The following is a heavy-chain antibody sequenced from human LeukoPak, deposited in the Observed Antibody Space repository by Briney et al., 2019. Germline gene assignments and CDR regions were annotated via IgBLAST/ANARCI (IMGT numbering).Heavy chain of an antibody. CDR1: GYTFTSCG. Sequence: ASVKVSCKASGYTFTSCGISWVRQAPGQGLEWMGWISAYNGNTNYAQKLQGRVTMTTDTSTSTAYMELRSLRSDDTAVYYCARVTSVGGSGGYYNWFDPWGQGTLVTVSS. V-gene: IGHV1-18*01. CDR2: ISAYNGNT. J-gene: IGHJ5*02. D-gene: IGHD3-10*01. CDR3: ARVTSVGGSGGYYNWFDP.